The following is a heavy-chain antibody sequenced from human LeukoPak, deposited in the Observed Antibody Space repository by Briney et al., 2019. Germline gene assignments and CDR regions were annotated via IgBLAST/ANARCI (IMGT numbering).Heavy chain of an antibody. CDR1: GGTFSSYA. Sequence: SVKVSCKASGGTFSSYAITWVRQAPGQGLEWIGGIIPVFQTPNYAQNFRGRVTITTDESTRTAYMELSSLRSEDTAIYYCARDSTLSRVITATTTYHYFYYIDVWGKGTTVTISS. CDR2: IIPVFQTP. V-gene: IGHV1-69*05. CDR3: ARDSTLSRVITATTTYHYFYYIDV. J-gene: IGHJ6*03. D-gene: IGHD3-22*01.